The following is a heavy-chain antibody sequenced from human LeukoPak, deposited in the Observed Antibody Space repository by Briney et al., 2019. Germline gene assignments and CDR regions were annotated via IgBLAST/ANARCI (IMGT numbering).Heavy chain of an antibody. Sequence: ASVKVSCKASGGTFSSYAISWVRQAPGQGLEWMGGIIPIFGTANYAQKFQGRVTITADESTSTAYMELSSLRSEDTAVYYCASSRYSSWYGWYFDLWGRGTLVTVSS. CDR1: GGTFSSYA. CDR2: IIPIFGTA. D-gene: IGHD6-13*01. V-gene: IGHV1-69*13. J-gene: IGHJ2*01. CDR3: ASSRYSSWYGWYFDL.